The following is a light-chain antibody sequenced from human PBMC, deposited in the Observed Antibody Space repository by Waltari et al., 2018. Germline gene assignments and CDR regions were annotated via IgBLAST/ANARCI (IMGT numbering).Light chain of an antibody. CDR1: RNDVGFYNY. CDR2: EVS. J-gene: IGLJ3*02. Sequence: QSALTQPASVSGSPGQSITISCTGTRNDVGFYNYVSGYQKPPGKPPKRMVYEVSYRPSGISNRFSGSKSGNTASLTSSGLQADDEADYYCSSYTRINTLMFGGGTKVTVL. V-gene: IGLV2-14*01. CDR3: SSYTRINTLM.